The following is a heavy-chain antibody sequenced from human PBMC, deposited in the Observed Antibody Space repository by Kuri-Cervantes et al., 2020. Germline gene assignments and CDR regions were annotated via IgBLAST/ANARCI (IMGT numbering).Heavy chain of an antibody. CDR1: GFTFSSYA. CDR2: ISYDGSNK. J-gene: IGHJ4*02. V-gene: IGHV3-30-3*01. D-gene: IGHD5-12*01. Sequence: GGSLRLSCAASGFTFSSYAMHWVRQAPGKGLEWVAVISYDGSNKYYADSVKGRFTISRDNSKNTLYLQMNSLRAEDTAAYYCARAAYSGYDLGAGYWGQGTLVTVSS. CDR3: ARAAYSGYDLGAGY.